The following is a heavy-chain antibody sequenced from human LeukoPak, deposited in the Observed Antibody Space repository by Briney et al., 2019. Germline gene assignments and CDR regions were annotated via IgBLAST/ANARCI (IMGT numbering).Heavy chain of an antibody. V-gene: IGHV1-2*06. CDR2: INPNSGGT. D-gene: IGHD3-10*01. Sequence: ASVKVSCKASGYTFTGYYMHWVRQAPGQGLEWMGRINPNSGGTNYAQKFQGRVTMTRDTSISTAYMELSRLRSDDTAVYFCAREQGSTMVRGPVDYWGQGTLVTVSS. CDR3: AREQGSTMVRGPVDY. J-gene: IGHJ4*02. CDR1: GYTFTGYY.